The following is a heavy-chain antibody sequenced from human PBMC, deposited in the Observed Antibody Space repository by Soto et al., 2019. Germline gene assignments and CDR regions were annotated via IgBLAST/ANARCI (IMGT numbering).Heavy chain of an antibody. CDR3: AGGDYCSSTSCYYYYYYMDV. CDR1: GGSISSYY. J-gene: IGHJ6*03. V-gene: IGHV4-59*01. CDR2: IYYSGST. D-gene: IGHD2-2*01. Sequence: SETLSLTCTVSGGSISSYYWSWIRQPPGKGLEWIGYIYYSGSTNYNPSIKSRVTISVDTSKNQFSLKLSSVTAADTAVYYCAGGDYCSSTSCYYYYYYMDVWGKGTTVTVSS.